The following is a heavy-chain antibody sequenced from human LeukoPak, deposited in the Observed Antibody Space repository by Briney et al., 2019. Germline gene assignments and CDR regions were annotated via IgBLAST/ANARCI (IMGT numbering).Heavy chain of an antibody. CDR1: GFRFSSYA. CDR2: ISGSGDRT. V-gene: IGHV3-23*01. J-gene: IGHJ4*02. CDR3: AREDASSWDY. Sequence: GGSLRLSCAASGFRFSSYAMTWVRQAPGKGLEWVSAISGSGDRTFYEDSVKGRFTISRDNSKNTLYLQMNSLRAEDTAVYYCAREDASSWDYWGQGILVTVSS. D-gene: IGHD6-13*01.